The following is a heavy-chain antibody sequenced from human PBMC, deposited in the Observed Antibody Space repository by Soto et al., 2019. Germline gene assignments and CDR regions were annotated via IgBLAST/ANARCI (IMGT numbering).Heavy chain of an antibody. D-gene: IGHD3-22*01. J-gene: IGHJ5*02. V-gene: IGHV3-23*01. CDR1: GFTFIHSA. CDR3: PPQTGSNPYYFGNWFYP. CDR2: ITSSGGST. Sequence: PGGSLRLSCAASGFTFIHSAMSWVRQAPGKGLEWVSAITSSGGSTYYADSVKGRFTISRDNSKNTLSLQMNSLRAEDTAVYFCPPQTGSNPYYFGNWFYPWGQGTLVTVS.